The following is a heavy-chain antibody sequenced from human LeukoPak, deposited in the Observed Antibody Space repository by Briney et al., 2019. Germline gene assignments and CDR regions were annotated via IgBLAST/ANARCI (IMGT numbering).Heavy chain of an antibody. Sequence: GGSLRLSCAASEFTFSIYLMSCVPQAPGRGLERVAQIKQDGSEKYYVDSVRGRFTITRDTDKNSLYLQMNSLRAEDTAVYYCARVLRFLEWLPFDYWGQGTLVTVSS. J-gene: IGHJ4*02. CDR3: ARVLRFLEWLPFDY. CDR1: EFTFSIYL. CDR2: IKQDGSEK. D-gene: IGHD3-3*01. V-gene: IGHV3-7*01.